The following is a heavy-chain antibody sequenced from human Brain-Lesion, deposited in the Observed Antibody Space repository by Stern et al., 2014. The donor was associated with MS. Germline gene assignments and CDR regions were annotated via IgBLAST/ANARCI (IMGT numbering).Heavy chain of an antibody. V-gene: IGHV4-61*02. CDR3: ARGRVVPGFQYYATDV. CDR2: IFNRGST. J-gene: IGHJ6*02. Sequence: VQLVESGPGLVKPSQTLSLSCTVSGGSISSGGYYWSWIRQPAGKGLGGIGRIFNRGSTSYTPPLKSRVTIPIDPSKNQFSLRLNPMTAADTAVYYCARGRVVPGFQYYATDVWGQGTTVIVSS. D-gene: IGHD2-2*01. CDR1: GGSISSGGYY.